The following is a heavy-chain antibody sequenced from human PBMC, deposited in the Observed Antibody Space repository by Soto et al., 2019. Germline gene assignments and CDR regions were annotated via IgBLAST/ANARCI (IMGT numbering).Heavy chain of an antibody. D-gene: IGHD1-20*01. CDR3: ATVHNTSRSFDY. V-gene: IGHV3-23*01. CDR1: GFTFSIYA. J-gene: IGHJ4*02. Sequence: EVQLLESGGGLVQPGGSLRLSCAASGFTFSIYAMTWVRQAPGKGLEWVSTTGATGRTTYYADSVKGRFTVSRDNSKNTLDLQMSSLRAEDTAVYYCATVHNTSRSFDYWGRGTLVTVSS. CDR2: TGATGRTT.